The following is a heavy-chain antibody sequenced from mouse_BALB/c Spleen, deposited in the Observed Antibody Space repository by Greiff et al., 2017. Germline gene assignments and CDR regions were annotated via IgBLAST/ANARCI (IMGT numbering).Heavy chain of an antibody. CDR2: ISSGGST. CDR3: ARGRGYDGGAYFDY. CDR1: GFTFSSYA. V-gene: IGHV5-6-5*01. Sequence: EVKLMESGGGLVKPGGSLKLSCAASGFTFSSYAMSWVRQTPEKRLEWVASISSGGSTYYPDSVKGRFTISRDNARNILYLQMSSLRSEDTAMYYCARGRGYDGGAYFDYWGQGTTLTVSS. J-gene: IGHJ2*01. D-gene: IGHD2-14*01.